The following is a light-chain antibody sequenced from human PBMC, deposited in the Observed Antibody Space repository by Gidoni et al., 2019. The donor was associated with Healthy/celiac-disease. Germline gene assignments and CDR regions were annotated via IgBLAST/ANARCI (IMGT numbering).Light chain of an antibody. CDR3: QQDGSSPTWT. Sequence: EIVLTQSPGTLSLSPGERATLSCRASQSVSSSYLAWYQQKPGQAPRLLIYGASSRATGIPDRFSGSGSGTDFTLTSSRLEPEDFAGYYCQQDGSSPTWTFGQGTKVEIK. J-gene: IGKJ1*01. CDR1: QSVSSSY. V-gene: IGKV3-20*01. CDR2: GAS.